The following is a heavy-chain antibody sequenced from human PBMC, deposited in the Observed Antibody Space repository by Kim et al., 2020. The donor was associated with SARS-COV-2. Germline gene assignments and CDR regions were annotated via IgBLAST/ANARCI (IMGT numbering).Heavy chain of an antibody. CDR2: EGSNK. V-gene: IGHV3-33*06. Sequence: EGSNKYYADSVIGRFTTSRDNSKNMLFLQMNSLRAEDTAVYYCANFESWGQGTLVTVSS. CDR3: ANFES. J-gene: IGHJ4*02.